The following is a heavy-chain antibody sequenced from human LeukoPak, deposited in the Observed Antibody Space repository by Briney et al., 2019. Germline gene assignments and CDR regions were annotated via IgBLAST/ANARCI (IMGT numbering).Heavy chain of an antibody. D-gene: IGHD1-20*01. CDR3: AKSRRLTLSGTGLDFDY. Sequence: GGSLRLSCAASGFSFSDYEVNWVRQAPGKGLEWVSYIRSSGSAIYQADSVKGRFTIPRDDARNSLYLQMNSLRVEDTAVYYCAKSRRLTLSGTGLDFDYWGQGTLVTVDS. V-gene: IGHV3-48*03. J-gene: IGHJ4*02. CDR2: IRSSGSAI. CDR1: GFSFSDYE.